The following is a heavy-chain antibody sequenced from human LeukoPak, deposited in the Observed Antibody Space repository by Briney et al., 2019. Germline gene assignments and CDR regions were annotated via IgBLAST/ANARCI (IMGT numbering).Heavy chain of an antibody. D-gene: IGHD2-21*02. CDR3: AKDEKHIVVVTAMSHSLGD. V-gene: IGHV3-7*01. J-gene: IGHJ4*02. CDR1: GFTFTNYW. CDR2: IKQDGSVK. Sequence: GGSLRLSCAASGFTFTNYWMTWVRQAPGKGLEWVANIKQDGSVKYYLDSVKGRFTISRDNAKNSLYLQMNSLRAEDTAVYYCAKDEKHIVVVTAMSHSLGDWGQGTLVTVSS.